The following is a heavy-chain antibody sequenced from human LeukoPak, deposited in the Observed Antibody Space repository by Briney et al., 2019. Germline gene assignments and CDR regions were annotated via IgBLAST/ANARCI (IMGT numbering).Heavy chain of an antibody. V-gene: IGHV4-34*01. J-gene: IGHJ4*02. CDR1: GGSLSGYY. D-gene: IGHD6-13*01. CDR2: INHSGST. Sequence: SETLSLTCAVYGGSLSGYYWSWIRQPPGKGLEWIGEINHSGSTNYNPSLKSRVTISVDTSKNQFSLKLSSVTAADTAVYYYARGRKEYSSSWYDYWGQGTLVTVSS. CDR3: ARGRKEYSSSWYDY.